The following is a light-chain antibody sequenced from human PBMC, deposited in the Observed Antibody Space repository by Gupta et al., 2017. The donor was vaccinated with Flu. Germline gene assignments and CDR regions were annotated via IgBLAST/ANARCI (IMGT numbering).Light chain of an antibody. CDR3: RHGVKWPWT. CDR2: SCS. V-gene: IGKV2-30*01. J-gene: IGKJ1*01. Sequence: VTFAALASIHRSGKVRLYLINGNIYFDWFQHTPVHTPMGLINSCSNRDSRVPDRFIGSGSGSYLTLKIIIVEAEAVGVYYCRHGVKWPWTFGQGTKVEI. CDR1: VRLYLINGNIY.